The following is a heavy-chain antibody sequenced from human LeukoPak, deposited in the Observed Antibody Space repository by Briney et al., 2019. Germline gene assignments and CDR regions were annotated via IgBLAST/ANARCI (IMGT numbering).Heavy chain of an antibody. CDR2: IYHSGST. Sequence: SETLSLTCAVYGGSFSGYYWSWIRQPPGKGLEWIGYIYHSGSTYYNPSLKSRVTISVDRSKNQFSLKLSSVTAADTAVYYCARSQRGYSYGPFDYWGQGTLVTVSS. CDR1: GGSFSGYY. J-gene: IGHJ4*02. V-gene: IGHV4-30-2*01. D-gene: IGHD5-18*01. CDR3: ARSQRGYSYGPFDY.